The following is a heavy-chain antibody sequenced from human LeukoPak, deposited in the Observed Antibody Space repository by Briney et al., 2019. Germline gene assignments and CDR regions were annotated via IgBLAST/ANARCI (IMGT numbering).Heavy chain of an antibody. V-gene: IGHV3-9*01. CDR3: AKDIYDGYNQGASFDY. CDR2: ISWNSGSI. J-gene: IGHJ4*02. CDR1: GFTFDDYA. D-gene: IGHD5-24*01. Sequence: GVSLRLSCAASGFTFDDYAMHWVRQAPGKGLEWVSGISWNSGSIGYADSVKGRFTISRDNAKNSLYLQMNSLRAEDTALYYCAKDIYDGYNQGASFDYWGQGTLVTVSS.